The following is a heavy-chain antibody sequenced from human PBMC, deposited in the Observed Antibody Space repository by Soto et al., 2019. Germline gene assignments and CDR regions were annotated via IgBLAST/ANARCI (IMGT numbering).Heavy chain of an antibody. CDR1: GYTFTSYD. J-gene: IGHJ4*02. CDR3: ARDRLTMVRGVTEYYFDY. Sequence: ASVKVSCKASGYTFTSYDINWVRQATGQGLEWMGWMNPNSGDTGPVQKFQGRVTMTRDTSTSTAYLQMNSLRDEDTAVYYCARDRLTMVRGVTEYYFDYWGQGTLVTVSS. D-gene: IGHD3-10*01. V-gene: IGHV1-8*01. CDR2: MNPNSGDT.